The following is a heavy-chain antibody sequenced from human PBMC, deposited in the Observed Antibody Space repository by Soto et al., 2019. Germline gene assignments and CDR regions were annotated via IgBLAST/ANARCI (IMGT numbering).Heavy chain of an antibody. CDR2: IIPIFGTA. Sequence: SVKVSCKASGGTFSSYAISWVRQAPGQGLEWMGGIIPIFGTADYAQKFQGRVTITADESTSTAYVELSSLRSEDTAVYYCAKNPENYYYGMDVRGQGSTVTVSS. J-gene: IGHJ6*02. CDR3: AKNPENYYYGMDV. V-gene: IGHV1-69*13. CDR1: GGTFSSYA.